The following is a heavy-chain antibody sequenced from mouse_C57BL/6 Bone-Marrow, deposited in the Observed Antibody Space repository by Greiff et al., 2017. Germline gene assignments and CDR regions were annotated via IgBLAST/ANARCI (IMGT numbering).Heavy chain of an antibody. CDR3: ARRAYGTY. CDR1: GFTFSDYG. Sequence: EVKLMESGGGLVKPGGSLKLSCAASGFTFSDYGMHWVRQAPEKGLEWVAYISSGSSTIYYADTVKGRFTISRDNAKHTLFLQMTSLRSEDTAMYYCARRAYGTYWGQGTLVTVSA. CDR2: ISSGSSTI. V-gene: IGHV5-17*01. J-gene: IGHJ3*01. D-gene: IGHD1-1*01.